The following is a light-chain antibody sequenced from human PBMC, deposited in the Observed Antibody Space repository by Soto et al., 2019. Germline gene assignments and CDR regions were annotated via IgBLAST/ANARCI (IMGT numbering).Light chain of an antibody. V-gene: IGKV3-11*01. CDR3: QQRSNGPIT. Sequence: EIVLTQSPATLSLSPGERATLSCRASQSVSSYLAWYQQKPGQAPRLLIYDASNRATGIPARFSGSGSGTDFTLTISSLEPEAFAVYYCQQRSNGPITFGQGTRLEIK. J-gene: IGKJ5*01. CDR1: QSVSSY. CDR2: DAS.